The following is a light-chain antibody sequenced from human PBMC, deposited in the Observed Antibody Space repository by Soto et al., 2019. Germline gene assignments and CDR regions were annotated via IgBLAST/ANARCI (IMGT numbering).Light chain of an antibody. CDR2: QDS. V-gene: IGLV3-1*01. CDR3: QAWDSSTVV. CDR1: KLGDKY. J-gene: IGLJ2*01. Sequence: SYELTQPPSVSVSPGQTASITCSGDKLGDKYACWYQQKPGQSPVLVIYQDSKRPSGIPERFSGSNSGNTATLTISGTQDLDAADYYCQAWDSSTVVFGGGTKVTVL.